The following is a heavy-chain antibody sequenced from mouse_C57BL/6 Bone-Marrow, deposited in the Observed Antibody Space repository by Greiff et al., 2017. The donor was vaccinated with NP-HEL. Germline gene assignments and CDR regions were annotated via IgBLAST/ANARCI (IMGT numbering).Heavy chain of an antibody. CDR2: ICNGGGRT. V-gene: IGHV5-12*01. Sequence: DVHLVESGGGLVQPGGSLKLSCAASGFTFSDYYMYWVRQTPEKRLEWVAYICNGGGRTYYPDTVKGRFTISRDNAKNTLYLQMSRLKSEDTAMYYCARHGVAYWGQGTLVTVSA. CDR3: ARHGVAY. CDR1: GFTFSDYY. J-gene: IGHJ3*01.